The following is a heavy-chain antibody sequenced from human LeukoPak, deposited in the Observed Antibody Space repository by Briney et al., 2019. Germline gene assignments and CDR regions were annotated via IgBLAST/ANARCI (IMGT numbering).Heavy chain of an antibody. CDR3: ARGAGIYYTTGWTGWFDP. CDR2: SNSDGSST. CDR1: GFTFNRHW. D-gene: IGHD6-19*01. J-gene: IGHJ5*02. Sequence: GGSLRLSCAASGFTFNRHWMHWVRQAPGKGLVWVSRSNSDGSSTVYADSVKGRFTISRHNAKNTLYLQMNSLRAEDTAVYYCARGAGIYYTTGWTGWFDPWGQGTLVTVTS. V-gene: IGHV3-74*01.